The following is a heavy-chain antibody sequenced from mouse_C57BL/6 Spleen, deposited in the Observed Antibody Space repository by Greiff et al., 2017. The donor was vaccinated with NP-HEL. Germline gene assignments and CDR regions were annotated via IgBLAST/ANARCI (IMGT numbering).Heavy chain of an antibody. J-gene: IGHJ2*01. CDR2: IDPENGDT. CDR1: GFNITDDY. D-gene: IGHD1-1*01. Sequence: VQLQQSGAELVRPGASVKLSCTASGFNITDDYMHWVKQRPEQGLEWIGWIDPENGDTEYASKFQGKATITADTSSNTAYLQLSSLTSEDTAVYYCTTATVVAYYFDYWGQGTTLTVSS. V-gene: IGHV14-4*01. CDR3: TTATVVAYYFDY.